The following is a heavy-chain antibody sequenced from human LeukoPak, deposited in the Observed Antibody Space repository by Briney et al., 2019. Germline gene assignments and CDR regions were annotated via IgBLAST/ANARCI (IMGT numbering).Heavy chain of an antibody. Sequence: GGSLRLSCAASGFTFSSYGMHWVRQAPGKGLEWVAFIRYDGSNKYYADSVKGRFTIARDNSKNTLYLQMNSLRAEDTAGYYCAKLIFLTFGGVIVHDAFDIWGQGTMVTVSS. CDR1: GFTFSSYG. D-gene: IGHD3-16*02. CDR3: AKLIFLTFGGVIVHDAFDI. J-gene: IGHJ3*02. CDR2: IRYDGSNK. V-gene: IGHV3-30*02.